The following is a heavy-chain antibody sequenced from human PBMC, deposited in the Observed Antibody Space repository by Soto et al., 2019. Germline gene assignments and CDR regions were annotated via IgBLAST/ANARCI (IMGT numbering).Heavy chain of an antibody. CDR3: ARLGGGPGYSYSFDN. V-gene: IGHV5-51*01. D-gene: IGHD3-9*01. CDR2: IYPGDSDT. Sequence: PGESLKISCKGSGYSFGSYWIGWVRQTPGKGLEWMGIIYPGDSDTRYNPSFQGQVTFSADKSITTAYLQWTHLKASDSALYYCARLGGGPGYSYSFDNWGQGTLVTVSS. CDR1: GYSFGSYW. J-gene: IGHJ5*02.